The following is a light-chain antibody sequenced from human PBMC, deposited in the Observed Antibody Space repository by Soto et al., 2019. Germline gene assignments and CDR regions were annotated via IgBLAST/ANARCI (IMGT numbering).Light chain of an antibody. CDR1: SSNIRSNT. CDR3: AAWDDSLNCVL. V-gene: IGLV1-44*01. Sequence: QSVLTQPPSASGTPGQRVTISCSGSSSNIRSNTVNWYQQLPGTAPKLLIYNNNHRPSGVPDRISGSKSGTTASLAISGLQSEDEADYCCAAWDDSLNCVLFGGGTKLTVL. CDR2: NNN. J-gene: IGLJ2*01.